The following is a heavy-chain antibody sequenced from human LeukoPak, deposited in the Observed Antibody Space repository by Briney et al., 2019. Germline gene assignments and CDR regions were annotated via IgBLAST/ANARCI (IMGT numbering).Heavy chain of an antibody. V-gene: IGHV3-33*01. J-gene: IGHJ4*02. Sequence: HPGRSLRLSCAASGFTFSSYGMHWVRQAPGKGLEGVAIIYYDGSDKYYADSVKGRFTISRDNSKDTLYLQMNSLRAEDTAVYYCARQIAYYYDSSGYYTTDYWGQGTLVTVSS. CDR2: IYYDGSDK. D-gene: IGHD3-22*01. CDR1: GFTFSSYG. CDR3: ARQIAYYYDSSGYYTTDY.